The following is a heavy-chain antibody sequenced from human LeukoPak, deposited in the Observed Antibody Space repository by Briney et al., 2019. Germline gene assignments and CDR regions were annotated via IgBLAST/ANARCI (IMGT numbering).Heavy chain of an antibody. Sequence: GGPLRLSCAASGFTFSSYSMNWVRQAPGKGLEWVSSISSSSSYIYYADSVKGRFTISRDNAKNSLYLQMNSLRAVDTAVYYCARDGHDGYNTPFDYWGQGTLVTVSS. V-gene: IGHV3-21*01. J-gene: IGHJ4*02. CDR1: GFTFSSYS. CDR2: ISSSSSYI. D-gene: IGHD5-24*01. CDR3: ARDGHDGYNTPFDY.